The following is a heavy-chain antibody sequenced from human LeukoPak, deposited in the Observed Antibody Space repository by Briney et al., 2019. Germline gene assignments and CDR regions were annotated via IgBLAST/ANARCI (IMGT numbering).Heavy chain of an antibody. Sequence: GGSLRLSCAASGFTFSSYAMSWVRQAPGKGLEWVSAISGSGGSTYYADSVKGRFTISRDNAKNTLSLQMNSLRADDTAVYYCARATTVTGPNTGLVLDHWGQGTLVTVSS. J-gene: IGHJ4*02. CDR1: GFTFSSYA. CDR2: ISGSGGST. CDR3: ARATTVTGPNTGLVLDH. V-gene: IGHV3-23*01. D-gene: IGHD4-17*01.